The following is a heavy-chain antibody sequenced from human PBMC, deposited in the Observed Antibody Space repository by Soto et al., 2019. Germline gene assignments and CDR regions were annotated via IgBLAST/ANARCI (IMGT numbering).Heavy chain of an antibody. D-gene: IGHD5-18*01. CDR3: AREPGGEYTYGSYYYFFHGMDV. J-gene: IGHJ6*02. CDR2: IYYSGST. CDR1: CGSLSSGDYY. Sequence: LSRTCIVPCGSLSSGDYYWSWIRQHPGKGLEWIGYIYYSGSTYYNPSLKSRVTISVDTSKNQFSLKLSSVTPEDTALYYCAREPGGEYTYGSYYYFFHGMDVWGQGTTVTVSS. V-gene: IGHV4-31*03.